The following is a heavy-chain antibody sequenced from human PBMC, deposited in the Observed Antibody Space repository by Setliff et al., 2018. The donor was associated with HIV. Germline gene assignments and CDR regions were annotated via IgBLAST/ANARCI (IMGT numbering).Heavy chain of an antibody. D-gene: IGHD2-15*01. CDR3: ARVGSYWTQFDY. CDR1: GYTFTGYY. Sequence: ASVKVSCKTSGYTFTGYYVHWVRQAPGQGLEWMGWINPNNGDTNYAQKFQGRVTMTRNTSISTAYMELSSLRSEDTAVDYCARVGSYWTQFDYWGQGTLVTVSS. J-gene: IGHJ4*01. CDR2: INPNNGDT. V-gene: IGHV1-2*02.